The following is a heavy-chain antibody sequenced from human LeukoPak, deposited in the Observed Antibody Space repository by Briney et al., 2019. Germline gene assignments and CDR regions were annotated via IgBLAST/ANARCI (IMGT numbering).Heavy chain of an antibody. V-gene: IGHV3-30*03. J-gene: IGHJ4*02. CDR3: ARNKYCGGDCPANFDY. Sequence: GALRLSCAASGFTFSSFGMHWVRQAPGKGLEWVAGISYDGSSKYYADSVKGRFTISRDNAKNSLYLQMNSLRAEDTAVYYCARNKYCGGDCPANFDYWGQGTLVTVSS. CDR2: ISYDGSSK. CDR1: GFTFSSFG. D-gene: IGHD2-21*02.